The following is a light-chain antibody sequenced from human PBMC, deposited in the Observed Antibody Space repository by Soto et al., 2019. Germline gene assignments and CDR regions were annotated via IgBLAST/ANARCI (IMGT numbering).Light chain of an antibody. V-gene: IGLV1-44*01. CDR3: AAWDDSLNGVI. CDR2: GNT. Sequence: QSVLTQPPSASGTPGQRVTISCSGSSSNIGSNTVNWYQHLPGTAPKLLIYGNTQRPSGVPDRFSGSKSGTSASLAISGLQSEDEADYYCAAWDDSLNGVIFGGGTKLTVL. J-gene: IGLJ2*01. CDR1: SSNIGSNT.